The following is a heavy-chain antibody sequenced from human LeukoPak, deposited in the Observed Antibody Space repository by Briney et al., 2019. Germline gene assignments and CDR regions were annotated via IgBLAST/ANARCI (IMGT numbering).Heavy chain of an antibody. Sequence: SETLSLTCTVSGASLSSYYWSWIRQPPGKGLEWIWYIYYSGSTNYNPSLKSRVTISVDSSKNQFSLKLTSVTAADTAVYYCARRNSAYDSAYFDYWGQGTLVTVSS. D-gene: IGHD5-12*01. CDR3: ARRNSAYDSAYFDY. J-gene: IGHJ4*02. CDR1: GASLSSYY. V-gene: IGHV4-59*08. CDR2: IYYSGST.